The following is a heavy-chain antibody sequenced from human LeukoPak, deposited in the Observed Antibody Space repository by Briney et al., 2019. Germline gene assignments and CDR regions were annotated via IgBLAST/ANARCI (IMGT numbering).Heavy chain of an antibody. V-gene: IGHV4-30-2*01. CDR3: ASGKSYAFDI. CDR1: GGSISSSSYS. CDR2: IYHSGST. J-gene: IGHJ3*02. Sequence: SETLSLTCTVSGGSISSSSYSWSWIRQPPGKGLEWIGYIYHSGSTYYNPSLKSRVTLSVDRSKNQFSLKLSSVTAADTAVYYCASGKSYAFDIRGQGTMVTVSS.